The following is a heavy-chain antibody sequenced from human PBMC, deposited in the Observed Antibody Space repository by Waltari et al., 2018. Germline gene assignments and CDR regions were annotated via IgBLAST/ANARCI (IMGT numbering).Heavy chain of an antibody. CDR1: GGSINRRDSL. Sequence: QLQLQESGQGLVKPSETLSLTCTVSGGSINRRDSLWGWVRQPPTKGLEWIGTIYYVGTTYYNPSLRSRVTVALDASQNQFSLRLTSVTAADTAVYYCARLSLYYGGREVDWGQGTLVTASS. CDR2: IYYVGTT. CDR3: ARLSLYYGGREVD. D-gene: IGHD1-26*01. V-gene: IGHV4-39*01. J-gene: IGHJ4*02.